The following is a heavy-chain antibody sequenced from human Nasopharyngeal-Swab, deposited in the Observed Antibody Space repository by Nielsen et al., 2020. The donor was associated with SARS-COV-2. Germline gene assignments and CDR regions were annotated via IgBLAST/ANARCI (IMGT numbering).Heavy chain of an antibody. CDR2: ISWHSGDT. V-gene: IGHV3-9*01. CDR1: GFKFDDYA. Sequence: GGSLRPSCAASGFKFDDYAMHWVRQGPGQGLEWVSGISWHSGDTGYADSVKGRFTISRDDAKNSLYMQMNSLRPEDTALYYCVKDVKTVVGITTIFDSWGQGTLVTVSS. CDR3: VKDVKTVVGITTIFDS. D-gene: IGHD2-21*01. J-gene: IGHJ4*02.